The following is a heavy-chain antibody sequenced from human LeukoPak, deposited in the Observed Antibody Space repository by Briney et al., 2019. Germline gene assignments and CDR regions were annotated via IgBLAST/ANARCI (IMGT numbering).Heavy chain of an antibody. CDR3: ASRGFFGVVSPQGPFDI. V-gene: IGHV1-24*01. Sequence: ASVKVSCKVSGYTLTELSMHWVRQAPGKGLEWMGGFDPEDGETIYAQKFQGRVTMTRDTSISTAHMELSRLRSDDTALYYCASRGFFGVVSPQGPFDIWGQGTMVTVSS. J-gene: IGHJ3*02. CDR1: GYTLTELS. D-gene: IGHD3-3*01. CDR2: FDPEDGET.